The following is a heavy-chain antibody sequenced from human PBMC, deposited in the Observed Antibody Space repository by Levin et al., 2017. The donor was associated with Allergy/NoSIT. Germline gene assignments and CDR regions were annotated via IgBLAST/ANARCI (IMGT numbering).Heavy chain of an antibody. D-gene: IGHD5-12*01. Sequence: GGSLRLSCAASGFTLSSYGMHWVRQAPDKGLEWVALLWNDGTKKKYAESVEGRFTISRDDSKNTLYLQMTSLRAEDTAVYYCARDRYSGGPDYWGQGTLVTVSS. CDR1: GFTLSSYG. J-gene: IGHJ4*02. CDR3: ARDRYSGGPDY. CDR2: LWNDGTKK. V-gene: IGHV3-33*01.